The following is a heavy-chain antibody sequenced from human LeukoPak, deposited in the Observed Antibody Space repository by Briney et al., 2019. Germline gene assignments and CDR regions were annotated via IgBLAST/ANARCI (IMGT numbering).Heavy chain of an antibody. CDR3: AREFRFLDGSGDYILWYFDL. V-gene: IGHV1-2*06. Sequence: ASVKVSCKASGYTFTGYYIHWVRQAPGQGLEWMGRINFNSGDTRYAQHFQGRVSMTRDTSINTAYMELSGLKSDDTAVYYCAREFRFLDGSGDYILWYFDLWGRGTLVIVSA. J-gene: IGHJ2*01. D-gene: IGHD4-17*01. CDR2: INFNSGDT. CDR1: GYTFTGYY.